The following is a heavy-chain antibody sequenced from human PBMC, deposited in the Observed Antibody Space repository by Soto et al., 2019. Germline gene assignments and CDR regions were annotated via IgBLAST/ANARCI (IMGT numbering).Heavy chain of an antibody. D-gene: IGHD3-10*01. CDR3: VIDDAARGFGELDY. Sequence: PGGSLRLSCAASGFAFSPAWMTWVRQAPGKGLEWVALIKSKTSGETRAYAAPVKGRFTISRGDSENTVFLQMDSLKTEDTAVYYCVIDDAARGFGELDYWGRGTLVTVSS. CDR1: GFAFSPAW. J-gene: IGHJ4*02. V-gene: IGHV3-15*01. CDR2: IKSKTSGETR.